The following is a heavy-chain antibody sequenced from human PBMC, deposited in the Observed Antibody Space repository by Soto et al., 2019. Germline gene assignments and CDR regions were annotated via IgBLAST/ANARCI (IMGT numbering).Heavy chain of an antibody. Sequence: PGESLKISCKASGYSFNTYWIAWVRQMPGTGLEWIGIIYPGDSDTRYSPSFQGQVTISADKSMSTAYLQWSSLKASDTAMYYCARDFSDTFDIWGQGTMVTVSS. CDR2: IYPGDSDT. D-gene: IGHD3-3*01. CDR3: ARDFSDTFDI. V-gene: IGHV5-51*01. J-gene: IGHJ3*02. CDR1: GYSFNTYW.